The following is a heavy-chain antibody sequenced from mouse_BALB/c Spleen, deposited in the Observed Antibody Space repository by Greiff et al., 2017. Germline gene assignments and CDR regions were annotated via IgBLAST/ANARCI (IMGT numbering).Heavy chain of an antibody. CDR3: ARRGNYPYYAMDY. CDR2: ISYSGST. CDR1: GYSITSDYA. J-gene: IGHJ4*01. Sequence: VQLKQSGPGLVKPSQSLSLTCTVTGYSITSDYAWNWIRQFPGNKLEWMGYISYSGSTSYNPSLKSRISITRDTSKNQFFLQLNSVTTEDTATYYCARRGNYPYYAMDYWGQGTSVTVSS. D-gene: IGHD2-1*01. V-gene: IGHV3-2*02.